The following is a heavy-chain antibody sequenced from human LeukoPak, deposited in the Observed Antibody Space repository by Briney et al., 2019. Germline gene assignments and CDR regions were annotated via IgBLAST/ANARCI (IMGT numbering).Heavy chain of an antibody. V-gene: IGHV3-23*01. D-gene: IGHD1-14*01. J-gene: IGHJ4*02. CDR2: FSGSGGST. CDR1: GFTFSSYA. CDR3: AKATGYLL. Sequence: PGGSLRLSCAASGFTFSSYAMSWVRQAPGKGLECISGFSGSGGSTYYADSVKGRFTISRDNSENTLFLRMNSLRAEDTAVYYCAKATGYLLWGQGTLVIVSS.